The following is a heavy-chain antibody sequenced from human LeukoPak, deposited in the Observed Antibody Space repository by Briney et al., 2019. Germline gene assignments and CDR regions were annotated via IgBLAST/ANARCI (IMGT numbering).Heavy chain of an antibody. D-gene: IGHD3-3*01. Sequence: GGSLRLSCAASGFTFRSFGIHWVREAPGKGLEWVSSISGSSTFISQADSVKGRFTISRDNAKSSVYLLMNSLRAEDSAVYYCAALLPDPCGYYGFDHWGQGTLVAVSS. V-gene: IGHV3-21*01. J-gene: IGHJ4*02. CDR3: AALLPDPCGYYGFDH. CDR1: GFTFRSFG. CDR2: ISGSSTFI.